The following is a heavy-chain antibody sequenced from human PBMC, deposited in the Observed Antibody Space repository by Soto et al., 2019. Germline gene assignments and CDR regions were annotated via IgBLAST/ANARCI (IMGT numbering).Heavy chain of an antibody. D-gene: IGHD3-10*01. CDR2: IDPTDSYT. Sequence: PVEALKISWRGSGDSFASYWINWVRQVPGKGLEWMGRIDPTDSYTNYSPSFQGRVTLSADKSISTVYLQWSSLGASDTATYYCARRLSGVNNAYRTSYITGLDVWGPGPRSTYT. CDR1: GDSFASYW. CDR3: ARRLSGVNNAYRTSYITGLDV. V-gene: IGHV5-10-1*01. J-gene: IGHJ6*02.